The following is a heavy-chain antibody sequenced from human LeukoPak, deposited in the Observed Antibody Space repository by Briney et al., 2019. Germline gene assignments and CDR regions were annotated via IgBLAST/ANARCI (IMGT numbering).Heavy chain of an antibody. J-gene: IGHJ5*02. CDR1: GGSFSGYY. V-gene: IGHV4-34*01. Sequence: PSETLSLTCAVYGGSFSGYYWSWIRLPPGKGLEWIGEINHSGSTNYNPSLKSRVTISVDTSKNQFSLKLSSVTAADTAVYYCARTYSNYVSLNWFDPWGQGTLVTVSS. D-gene: IGHD4-11*01. CDR2: INHSGST. CDR3: ARTYSNYVSLNWFDP.